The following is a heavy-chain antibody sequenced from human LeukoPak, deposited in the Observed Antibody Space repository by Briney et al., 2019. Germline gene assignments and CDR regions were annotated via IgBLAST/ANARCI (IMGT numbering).Heavy chain of an antibody. J-gene: IGHJ6*03. Sequence: GGSLRLSCAASGFTFDDYAMHWVRQAPGKGLEWVSGISWNSGSIGYADSVKGRFTISRDNAKNSLYLQMNSLRAEDMALYYCAKGGGCTRGVYYYYMDVWGKGTTVAISS. CDR1: GFTFDDYA. D-gene: IGHD1-1*01. V-gene: IGHV3-9*03. CDR2: ISWNSGSI. CDR3: AKGGGCTRGVYYYYMDV.